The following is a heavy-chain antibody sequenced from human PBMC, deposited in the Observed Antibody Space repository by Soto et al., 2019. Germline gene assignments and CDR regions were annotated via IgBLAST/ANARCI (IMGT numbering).Heavy chain of an antibody. CDR3: AKGRCSGTSCYSDY. CDR2: VSGGGGVT. J-gene: IGHJ4*02. V-gene: IGHV3-23*01. CDR1: GFSFSDYA. D-gene: IGHD2-15*01. Sequence: GGSLRLSCAASGFSFSDYAMSWVRQAPGKGLEWASGVSGGGGVTNYADSVKGRFTISRDNSKNTVYLQMNGLRAEDTAIYYCAKGRCSGTSCYSDYWGQGTLVTVSS.